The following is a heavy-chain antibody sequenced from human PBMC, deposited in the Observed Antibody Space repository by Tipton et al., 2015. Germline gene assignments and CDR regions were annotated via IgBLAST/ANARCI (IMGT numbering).Heavy chain of an antibody. D-gene: IGHD3-9*01. CDR2: IQYSGST. CDR1: SDSINKYY. J-gene: IGHJ4*02. V-gene: IGHV4-59*08. Sequence: LRLSCTVSSDSINKYYWSWIRQPPGKELQWIGYIQYSGSTNYNPSLKSRVTMSRDTSKNQFSLKLTSVTAADTAVYYCACQDYDILTRDYQTVDYWGQGTLVTVSS. CDR3: ACQDYDILTRDYQTVDY.